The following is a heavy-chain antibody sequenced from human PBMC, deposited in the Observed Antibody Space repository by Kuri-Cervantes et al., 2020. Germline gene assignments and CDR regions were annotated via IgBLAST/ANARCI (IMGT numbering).Heavy chain of an antibody. D-gene: IGHD6-13*01. CDR1: GFTFSSYG. Sequence: GESLKISCAASGFTFSSYGMHWVRQAPGKGLEWVAVIWYDGSNKYYADSVKGRFTISRDNSKNTLYLQMNSLRAEDTAVYYCATLPQQLETDYWGQGTLVTVSS. J-gene: IGHJ4*02. V-gene: IGHV3-33*08. CDR3: ATLPQQLETDY. CDR2: IWYDGSNK.